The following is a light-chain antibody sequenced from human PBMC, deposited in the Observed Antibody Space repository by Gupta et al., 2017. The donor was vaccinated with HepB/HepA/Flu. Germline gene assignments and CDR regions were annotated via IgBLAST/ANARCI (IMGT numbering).Light chain of an antibody. CDR2: TAS. Sequence: DIQLSQSPSSLSASVGDRVTITCRASRGIDNYLAWYQQKPGRAPNLLIHTASTLQNGVPSRFSGSGSDTEFTLTISGLQPEDFAAYFCQQLDSYPLTFGEGTRVEMK. V-gene: IGKV1-9*01. J-gene: IGKJ1*01. CDR1: RGIDNY. CDR3: QQLDSYPLT.